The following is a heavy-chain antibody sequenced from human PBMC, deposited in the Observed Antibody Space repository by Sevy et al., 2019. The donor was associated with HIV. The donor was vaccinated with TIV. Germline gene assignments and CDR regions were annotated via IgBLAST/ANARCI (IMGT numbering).Heavy chain of an antibody. CDR1: GFTFSSYW. CDR3: ARDGMGFYYVSSAYSNNY. D-gene: IGHD3-22*01. J-gene: IGHJ4*02. Sequence: GGSLRLSCAASGFTFSSYWMSWVRQAPGKGLEWVANINQDGSLKYYVDSVKGRFTISRDNARNSLSLQMNSLGAEDTAVYFCARDGMGFYYVSSAYSNNYWGQGTLVTVSS. CDR2: INQDGSLK. V-gene: IGHV3-7*01.